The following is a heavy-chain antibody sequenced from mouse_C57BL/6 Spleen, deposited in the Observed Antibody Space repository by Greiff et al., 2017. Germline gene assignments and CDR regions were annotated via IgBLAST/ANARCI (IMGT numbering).Heavy chain of an antibody. D-gene: IGHD2-4*01. CDR3: ARRGYDYDGAFAY. CDR2: INPNNGGT. J-gene: IGHJ3*01. Sequence: EVQLQQSGPELVKPGASVKISCKASGYTFTDYYMNWVKQSHGKSLEWIGDINPNNGGTSYNQKFKGKATLTVDKSSSTAYMELRSLTSEDSAVYYCARRGYDYDGAFAYWGQGTLVTVSA. CDR1: GYTFTDYY. V-gene: IGHV1-26*01.